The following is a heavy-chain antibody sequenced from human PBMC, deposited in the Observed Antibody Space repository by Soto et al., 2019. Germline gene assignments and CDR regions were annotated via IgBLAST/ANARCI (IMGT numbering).Heavy chain of an antibody. CDR2: ISYSGFT. D-gene: IGHD3-3*01. CDR1: GGSISTNY. CDR3: ARDYGVRDSYILNMDL. J-gene: IGHJ6*03. Sequence: QVQLQESGPGLVKPSETLSLTCTVSGGSISTNYWNWIRQPPGKGPEWIGSISYSGFTNYNPSLMSRVAVAVDTSRHQFSLRLSSVTAADTGIYYCARDYGVRDSYILNMDLRGRGTTVSV. V-gene: IGHV4-59*01.